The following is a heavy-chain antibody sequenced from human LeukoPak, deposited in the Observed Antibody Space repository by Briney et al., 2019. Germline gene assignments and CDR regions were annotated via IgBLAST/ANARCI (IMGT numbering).Heavy chain of an antibody. CDR3: ARGQLDAWQQMVLAY. Sequence: SETLSLTCSVSGGSINNYYWSWIRQPPGKGLEWIGYIYYSGSTNYIPSLKSRVTISVDTSKNQFSLKLSSVTAADTAVYYCARGQLDAWQQMVLAYWGQGTLVTLSS. J-gene: IGHJ4*02. V-gene: IGHV4-59*08. CDR2: IYYSGST. D-gene: IGHD6-13*01. CDR1: GGSINNYY.